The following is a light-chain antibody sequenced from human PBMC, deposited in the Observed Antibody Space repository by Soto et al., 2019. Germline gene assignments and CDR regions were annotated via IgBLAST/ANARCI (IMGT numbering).Light chain of an antibody. CDR3: AAWDDSLNGYV. J-gene: IGLJ1*01. Sequence: QLVLTQPPSASGTPGQRVTISCSGSSSNIGSNTVSWYQQVPATAPKLLIHTTNQRPSGVPDRFSGSKSGTSASLAISGLQSEDEADYYCAAWDDSLNGYVFGTGTKLTVL. CDR2: TTN. CDR1: SSNIGSNT. V-gene: IGLV1-44*01.